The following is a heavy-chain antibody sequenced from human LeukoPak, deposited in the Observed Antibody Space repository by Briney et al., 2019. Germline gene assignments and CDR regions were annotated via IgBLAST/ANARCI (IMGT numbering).Heavy chain of an antibody. D-gene: IGHD2-15*01. CDR3: ATANCSGGSCYSFWYFDL. J-gene: IGHJ2*01. Sequence: PSETLSLTCTVSGGSISSYYWSWIRQPAGKGLEWIGRIYTSGSTNYNPSLKSRVTVSVDTSKNQFSLKLSSVTAADTAVYYCATANCSGGSCYSFWYFDLWGRGTLVTVSS. CDR1: GGSISSYY. V-gene: IGHV4-4*07. CDR2: IYTSGST.